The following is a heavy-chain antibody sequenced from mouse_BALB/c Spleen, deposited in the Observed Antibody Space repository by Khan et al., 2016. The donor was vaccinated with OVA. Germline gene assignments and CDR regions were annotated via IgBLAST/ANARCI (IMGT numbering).Heavy chain of an antibody. CDR2: INYSGST. V-gene: IGHV3-2*02. D-gene: IGHD2-14*01. J-gene: IGHJ3*01. Sequence: EVQLQESGPGLVKPSQSLSLTCTVTGYSLTSNYAWNWIRQFPGNKLEWMGYINYSGSTSYTPSLKSRISITRDTSKNQFFLQLNSLTTEDTATYFGARVRDFWGQGTLVTVSA. CDR1: GYSLTSNYA. CDR3: ARVRDF.